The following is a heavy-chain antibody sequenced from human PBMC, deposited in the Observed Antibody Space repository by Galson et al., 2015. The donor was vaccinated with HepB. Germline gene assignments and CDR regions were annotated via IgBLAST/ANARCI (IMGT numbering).Heavy chain of an antibody. J-gene: IGHJ4*02. D-gene: IGHD4-11*01. CDR2: IYHSGST. CDR1: GGSISSGGYS. CDR3: AREGIYSNSLDY. V-gene: IGHV4-30-2*01. Sequence: LTCAVSGGSISSGGYSWSWIRQPPGKGLEWIGYIYHSGSTYYNPSLKSRVTISVDRSKNQFSLKLSSVTAADTAVYYCAREGIYSNSLDYWGQGTLVTVSS.